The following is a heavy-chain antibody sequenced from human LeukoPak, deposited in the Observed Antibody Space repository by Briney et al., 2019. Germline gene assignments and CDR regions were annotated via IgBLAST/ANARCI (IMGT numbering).Heavy chain of an antibody. CDR3: AQGEFSGLDY. Sequence: PGRSLRLSCAASGFTFSGYAMHWVRQAPGKGLEWVAVILYDGGNAHYADSVRGRFTISRDNPKNTLWLQMNSLTPDDTAVYYCAQGEFSGLDYWGQGTLVTVSS. V-gene: IGHV3-30-3*02. CDR2: ILYDGGNA. D-gene: IGHD5-12*01. J-gene: IGHJ4*02. CDR1: GFTFSGYA.